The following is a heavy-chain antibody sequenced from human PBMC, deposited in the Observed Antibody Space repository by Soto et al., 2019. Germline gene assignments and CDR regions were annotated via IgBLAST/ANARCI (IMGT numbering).Heavy chain of an antibody. D-gene: IGHD3-3*01. V-gene: IGHV5-51*01. J-gene: IGHJ5*02. CDR3: ATRKFYEPEHSP. CDR1: RDIFTTDW. CDR2: IYPCDSRI. Sequence: GESLKISCKGSRDIFTTDWIGWVRQMPEKGLEWMGVIYPCDSRIRYNPPFQGQVPISADNSISTAYLQWSSLNASDNGIYYCATRKFYEPEHSPWGQGTGVTVFS.